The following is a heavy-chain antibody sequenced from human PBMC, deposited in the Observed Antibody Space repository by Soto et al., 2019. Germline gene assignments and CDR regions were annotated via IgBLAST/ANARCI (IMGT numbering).Heavy chain of an antibody. CDR2: INHSGST. CDR1: AGSFSGYY. V-gene: IGHV4-34*01. CDR3: ARGDTVTGKNVFDF. Sequence: LQQWGAGLLKPSETLSLTCVVYAGSFSGYYWTWIRQPPGKGLEWIGEINHSGSTNQNQSLKSQVTITIDTSNNQCSRKLSSVTATSTAVYYCARGDTVTGKNVFDFWGQGTMVTVSS. D-gene: IGHD2-21*02. J-gene: IGHJ3*01.